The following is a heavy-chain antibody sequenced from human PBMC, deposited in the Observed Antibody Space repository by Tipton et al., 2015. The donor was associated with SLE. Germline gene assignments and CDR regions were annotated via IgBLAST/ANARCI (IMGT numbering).Heavy chain of an antibody. CDR2: ISSRGRS. CDR3: ARRFRDSYYFDY. CDR1: GVSISDHS. Sequence: TLSLTCTVSGVSISDHSWGWIRQPPGKGLEWIGNISSRGRSNYNPSHKSQVTISLATSKNQVSLKVSSVTAADTAVYYCARRFRDSYYFDYWGQGTLVTVSS. V-gene: IGHV4-59*08. J-gene: IGHJ4*02.